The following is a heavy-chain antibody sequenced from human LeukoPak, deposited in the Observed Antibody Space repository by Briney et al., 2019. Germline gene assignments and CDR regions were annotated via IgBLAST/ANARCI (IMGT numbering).Heavy chain of an antibody. Sequence: ASVKVSRKASGYTFTGYYMHWVRQAPGQGLEWMGWINTNTGNPTYAQGFTGRFVFSLDTSVSTAYLQISSLKAEDTAVYYCARGGYCSSTSCYKGGYYYYYYMDVWGKGTTVTVSS. CDR1: GYTFTGYY. J-gene: IGHJ6*03. CDR2: INTNTGNP. CDR3: ARGGYCSSTSCYKGGYYYYYYMDV. D-gene: IGHD2-2*02. V-gene: IGHV7-4-1*02.